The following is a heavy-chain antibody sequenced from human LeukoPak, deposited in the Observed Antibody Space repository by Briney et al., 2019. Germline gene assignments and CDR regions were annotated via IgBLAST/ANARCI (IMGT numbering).Heavy chain of an antibody. D-gene: IGHD3-3*01. CDR1: GFTFGHFS. V-gene: IGHV3-30*03. J-gene: IGHJ4*02. CDR3: ARGVSPGDFLSIFSEKYFFDL. Sequence: PGGSLRLSCAASGFTFGHFSMTWVRLAPGKGLEWVSLLSYDGSRAYVADSVKGRFTVSRDNSKNVLYLQMTSLRPEDSALYFCARGVSPGDFLSIFSEKYFFDLWGPGTVVAVTS. CDR2: LSYDGSRA.